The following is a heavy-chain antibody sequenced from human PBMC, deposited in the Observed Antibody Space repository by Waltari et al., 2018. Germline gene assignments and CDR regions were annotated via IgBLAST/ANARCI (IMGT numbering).Heavy chain of an antibody. Sequence: QVQLQESGPGLVTTSQTMSLNCTFSCVSISSGGYYLRWIRQHQGKGLEWIGYIYYSGCTSFNPSLKSRLTISLDTSNNQFSLRLTSVTAADTAVYYCARSPTYYGSGTYYLRPQYYFD. J-gene: IGHJ4*01. CDR1: CVSISSGGYY. CDR2: IYYSGCT. CDR3: ARSPTYYGSGTYYLRPQYYFD. V-gene: IGHV4-31*03. D-gene: IGHD3-10*01.